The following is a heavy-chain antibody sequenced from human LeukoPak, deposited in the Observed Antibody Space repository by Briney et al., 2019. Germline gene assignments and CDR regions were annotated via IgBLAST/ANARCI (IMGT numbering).Heavy chain of an antibody. Sequence: SETLSLTCTVSGGSISSSSYYWGWIRQPPGKGLEWIGYIYYSGSTYYNPSLKSRVTISVDTSKNQFSLKLSSVTAADTAVYYCARDRVYDSSGLDYRGQGTLVTVSS. CDR3: ARDRVYDSSGLDY. J-gene: IGHJ4*02. CDR1: GGSISSSSYY. CDR2: IYYSGST. V-gene: IGHV4-31*03. D-gene: IGHD3-22*01.